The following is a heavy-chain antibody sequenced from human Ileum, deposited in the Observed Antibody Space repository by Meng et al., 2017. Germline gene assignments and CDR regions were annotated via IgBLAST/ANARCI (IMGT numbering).Heavy chain of an antibody. CDR3: ARGDVAARLQS. D-gene: IGHD6-6*01. CDR1: GGSFSGYY. J-gene: IGHJ5*02. Sequence: QGQLERWGAGLLKPSETLSLTCAVYGGSFSGYYWSWIRQPPGKGLEWIGEINHSGSTNYNPSLKSRVTISVDTSKNQFSLKLTSVTAADTAVYYCARGDVAARLQSWGQGTLVTVSS. CDR2: INHSGST. V-gene: IGHV4-34*01.